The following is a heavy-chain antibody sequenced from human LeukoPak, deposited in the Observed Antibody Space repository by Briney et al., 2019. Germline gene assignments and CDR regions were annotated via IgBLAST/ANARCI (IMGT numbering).Heavy chain of an antibody. J-gene: IGHJ4*02. D-gene: IGHD6-19*01. CDR3: ARSGATSGWSYFFDI. V-gene: IGHV4-59*11. CDR1: DDSINRHH. Sequence: SETLSLTCTVSDDSINRHHWNWLRQSPGKGLEWIGYIYKSCFTNYNHSLKNRVTMSLDTSKNRASLKLTSVTAADTAVYYCARSGATSGWSYFFDIWGQGALVTVSS. CDR2: IYKSCFT.